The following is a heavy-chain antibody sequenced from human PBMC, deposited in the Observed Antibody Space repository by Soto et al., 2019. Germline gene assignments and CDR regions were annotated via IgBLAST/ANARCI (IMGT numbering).Heavy chain of an antibody. CDR2: INHSGST. V-gene: IGHV4-34*01. Sequence: PSETLSLTCAVYGGSFSGYYWSWIRQPPGKGLEWIGEINHSGSTNYNPSLKSRVTISVGTSKNQFSLKLSSVTAADTAVYYCARLPFWSGYYMGFDYWGQGTLVTVSS. D-gene: IGHD3-3*01. CDR3: ARLPFWSGYYMGFDY. CDR1: GGSFSGYY. J-gene: IGHJ4*02.